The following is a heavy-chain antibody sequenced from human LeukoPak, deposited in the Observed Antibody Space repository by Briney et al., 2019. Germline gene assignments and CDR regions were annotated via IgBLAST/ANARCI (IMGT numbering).Heavy chain of an antibody. CDR2: LYPGGDRA. J-gene: IGHJ4*02. Sequence: GASVKVSCKASGLTLTTIYMHWVRQAPGQGLEWTAVLYPGGDRAIYAQRFQGRLTLTRDTSTNTVYMEVSSLASEDTAVYYCASEVPRTSRFDHWGQGTLVTVSS. CDR1: GLTLTTIY. CDR3: ASEVPRTSRFDH. D-gene: IGHD2-8*01. V-gene: IGHV1-46*01.